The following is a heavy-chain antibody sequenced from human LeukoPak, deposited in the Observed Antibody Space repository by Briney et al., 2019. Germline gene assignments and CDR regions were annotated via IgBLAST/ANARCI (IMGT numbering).Heavy chain of an antibody. CDR1: GGSISTYR. Sequence: SETLSLTCTVSGGSISTYRWSWIRQPPGKGLEWIGYIFYSGSTNYNPSLQSRVTISVDTSKNQFSLKLSSVTAADTAVYYCARGSFDFWSNWGQGTLVTVSS. CDR2: IFYSGST. V-gene: IGHV4-59*01. J-gene: IGHJ4*02. D-gene: IGHD3-3*01. CDR3: ARGSFDFWSN.